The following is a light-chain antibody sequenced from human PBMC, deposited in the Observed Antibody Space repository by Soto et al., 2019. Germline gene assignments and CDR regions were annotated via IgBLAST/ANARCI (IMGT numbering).Light chain of an antibody. V-gene: IGKV3-11*01. Sequence: ESVLTQSPGTLSLSPGERAILSCRASQNIRNSYLAWYQQKPGQAPRLLIYDGSDRATGIPARFSGSGSGTDFTLTISSLEPEDFAVYYCQQRSSWPVTFGQGTRLEIK. J-gene: IGKJ5*01. CDR3: QQRSSWPVT. CDR1: QNIRNSY. CDR2: DGS.